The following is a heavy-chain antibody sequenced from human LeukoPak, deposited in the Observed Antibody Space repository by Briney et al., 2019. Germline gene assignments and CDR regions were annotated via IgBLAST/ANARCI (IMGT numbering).Heavy chain of an antibody. Sequence: GSLRLSCAASGFTVSDSYMSWVRQAPGKGLEWVSVIYSGGSTYYADSVKGRFTISRDTSKNTLYLQMNSLRAEDTAVYYCARERPDIVATIQHYFDYWGQGTLVTVSS. V-gene: IGHV3-66*01. CDR3: ARERPDIVATIQHYFDY. CDR1: GFTVSDSY. J-gene: IGHJ4*02. D-gene: IGHD5-12*01. CDR2: IYSGGST.